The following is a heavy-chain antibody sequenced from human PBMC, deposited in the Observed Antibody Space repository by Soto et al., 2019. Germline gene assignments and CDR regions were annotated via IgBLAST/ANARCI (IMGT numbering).Heavy chain of an antibody. J-gene: IGHJ6*02. D-gene: IGHD3-10*02. CDR2: IDPSDSYT. CDR3: ARGDTEIVRKGVDV. CDR1: GYTFTSYY. V-gene: IGHV5-10-1*01. Sequence: GESLKISCEGSGYTFTSYYITWPRQLPGKGLEWMGRIDPSDSYTTYNPSFEGHVTISADKSIRTAYLQWTSLEASDTAMYYCARGDTEIVRKGVDVWGQGTPVTVSS.